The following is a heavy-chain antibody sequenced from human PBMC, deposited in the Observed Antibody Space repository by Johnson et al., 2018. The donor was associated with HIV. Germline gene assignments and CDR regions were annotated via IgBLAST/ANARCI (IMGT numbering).Heavy chain of an antibody. V-gene: IGHV3-15*01. CDR2: IKSKTDGGTT. CDR1: GFTFSNAW. D-gene: IGHD6-13*01. CDR3: TTCSRSGAFDI. J-gene: IGHJ3*02. Sequence: MLLVESGGGLVKPGGSLRLSCAASGFTFSNAWMSWVRQAPGKGLEWVGRIKSKTDGGTTDYAAPVKGRFTISRDNSKNTLYLQMNSLKTEDTAVYYCTTCSRSGAFDIWGQGTMVTVSS.